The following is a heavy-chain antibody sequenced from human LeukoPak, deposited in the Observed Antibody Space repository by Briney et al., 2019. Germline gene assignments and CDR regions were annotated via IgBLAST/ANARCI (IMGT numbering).Heavy chain of an antibody. V-gene: IGHV3-15*01. D-gene: IGHD2-21*01. CDR1: GFTFSDHY. CDR3: TTPTISGDFSSRREGAFDI. J-gene: IGHJ3*02. CDR2: LKSETDGGAT. Sequence: PGGSLRLSCAVSGFTFSDHYMDWVRQAPGKGLEWVGRLKSETDGGATDYAAPVKGRFTISRDDSKDTLYLQMNSLKTEDTAVYYCTTPTISGDFSSRREGAFDIWGQGTMVTVSS.